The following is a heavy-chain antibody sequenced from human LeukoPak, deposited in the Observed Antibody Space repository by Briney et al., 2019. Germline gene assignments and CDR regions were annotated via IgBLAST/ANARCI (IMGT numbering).Heavy chain of an antibody. CDR2: IRKLAYGGTI. Sequence: PGGSLRLSCAASGFTFGTYAMSWVRQAPGKGPEWVGFIRKLAYGGTIEYAASVKGRFTISRDDSKSIVYLQMNSLRTEDTAVYYCIREFYFDYWGQGTLVTVSS. CDR1: GFTFGTYA. J-gene: IGHJ4*02. CDR3: IREFYFDY. V-gene: IGHV3-49*04.